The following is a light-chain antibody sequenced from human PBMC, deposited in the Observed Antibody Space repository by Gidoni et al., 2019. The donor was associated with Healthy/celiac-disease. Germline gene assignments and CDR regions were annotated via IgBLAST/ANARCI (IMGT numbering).Light chain of an antibody. CDR3: QQLNSYPLT. Sequence: DIQLTQSPSFLSASVGDRVTITCRASQGISSYLAWYQQKPGKAPKLLIYAASTLQSGVPSRFSGSGSGTEFTLTISSLQPEEFATYYCQQLNSYPLTFXPXTKVDIK. CDR2: AAS. CDR1: QGISSY. J-gene: IGKJ3*01. V-gene: IGKV1-9*01.